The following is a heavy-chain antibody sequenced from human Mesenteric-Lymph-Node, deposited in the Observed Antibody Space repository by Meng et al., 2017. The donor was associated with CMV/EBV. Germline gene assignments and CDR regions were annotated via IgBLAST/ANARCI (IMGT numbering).Heavy chain of an antibody. V-gene: IGHV1-69*01. J-gene: IGHJ4*02. CDR2: ITPMFGVT. CDR1: GGTFSSDA. D-gene: IGHD5-18*01. CDR3: ARRGYSYDLDY. Sequence: SCKASGGTFSSDAISWLRQAPGQGLEWMGVITPMFGVTNYAQKFQGRVTIVAHESTGTAYMELRSLRSDDTAVYYCARRGYSYDLDYWGQGTLVTVSS.